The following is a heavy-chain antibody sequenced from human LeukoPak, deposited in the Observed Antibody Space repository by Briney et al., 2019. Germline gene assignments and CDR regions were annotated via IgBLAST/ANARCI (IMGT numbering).Heavy chain of an antibody. J-gene: IGHJ5*02. CDR1: GFTFGSYA. D-gene: IGHD3-16*01. CDR3: ARGRVGGPRLDP. CDR2: MYSGGNT. Sequence: GGSLRLSCAASGFTFGSYAMSWVRQAPGKGLEWVSVMYSGGNTYYADSVRGRFSISRDSPKNTLYLQMNSLRVKDTAVYYCARGRVGGPRLDPWGQGTLVTVSS. V-gene: IGHV3-23*03.